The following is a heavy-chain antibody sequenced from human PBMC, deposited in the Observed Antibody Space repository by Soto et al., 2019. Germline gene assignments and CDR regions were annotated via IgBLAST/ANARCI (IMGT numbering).Heavy chain of an antibody. CDR2: IKQEGSDK. V-gene: IGHV3-7*01. CDR1: GFTFSNFW. CDR3: VRGGRALDF. J-gene: IGHJ3*01. Sequence: EVQLVESGGGLVQPGGSLRLSCAASGFTFSNFWLSWVRQAPEKGLEWVASIKQEGSDKSYVDSVKGRFSISRDNAKISLYQQLTSLSAEDMAVYYGVRGGRALDFWGLGTMVTVSS.